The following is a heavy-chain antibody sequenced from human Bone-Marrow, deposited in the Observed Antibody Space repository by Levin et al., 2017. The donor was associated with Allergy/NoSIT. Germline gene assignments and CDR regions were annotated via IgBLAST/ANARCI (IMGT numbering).Heavy chain of an antibody. V-gene: IGHV3-30*04. CDR1: GFTFSDSA. Sequence: GGSLRLSCAASGFTFSDSAMHWVRQAPGQGLEWVSVISYNGREKFYADSVTGRFTFSRDNSKNTLYLQMNSLRVEDTAVYYCARDKIVPTGDDNYYYYYGMDVWGQGTTVTVSS. CDR2: ISYNGREK. D-gene: IGHD5-12*01. CDR3: ARDKIVPTGDDNYYYYYGMDV. J-gene: IGHJ6*02.